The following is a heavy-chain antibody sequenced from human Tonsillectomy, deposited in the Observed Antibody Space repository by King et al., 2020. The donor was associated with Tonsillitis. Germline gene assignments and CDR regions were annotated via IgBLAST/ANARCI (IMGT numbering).Heavy chain of an antibody. CDR3: ARLLIVTGDYNPPRNWFDP. CDR1: GYTFTGYY. Sequence: VQLVESGAEVKKPGASVKVSCKASGYTFTGYYMHWVRQAPGQGLEWMGWINPNSGGTNYAQKFQGRVTMTRDTSISTAYMELSRLRSDDTAVYYCARLLIVTGDYNPPRNWFDPWGQGTLVTVSS. D-gene: IGHD3-9*01. CDR2: INPNSGGT. J-gene: IGHJ5*02. V-gene: IGHV1-2*02.